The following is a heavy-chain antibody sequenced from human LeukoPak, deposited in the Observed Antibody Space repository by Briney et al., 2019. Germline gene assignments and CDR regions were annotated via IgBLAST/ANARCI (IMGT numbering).Heavy chain of an antibody. CDR2: ISSSSYI. CDR3: ARSSGYSSVENWFDP. Sequence: GGSLRLSCAASGFTFSSYSMNWVRQAPGKGLEWVSSISSSSYIYYADSVKGRFTISRDNAKNSLYLQMNSLRAEDTAVYYCARSSGYSSVENWFDPWGQGTLVTVSS. J-gene: IGHJ5*02. D-gene: IGHD6-19*01. V-gene: IGHV3-21*01. CDR1: GFTFSSYS.